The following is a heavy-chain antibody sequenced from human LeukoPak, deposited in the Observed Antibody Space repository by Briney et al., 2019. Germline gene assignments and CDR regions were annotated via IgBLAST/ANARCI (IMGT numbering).Heavy chain of an antibody. V-gene: IGHV3-30*04. CDR2: ISYDGSNK. CDR3: ARGGYYYGSGSYYIYGMDV. Sequence: PGGSLRLSCAASGFTFSSYAMHWVRQAPGKGLEWVAVISYDGSNKYYADSVKGRFTISRDNSKNTLYLQMNSLRAEDTAVYYRARGGYYYGSGSYYIYGMDVWGKGTTVTVSS. J-gene: IGHJ6*04. D-gene: IGHD3-10*01. CDR1: GFTFSSYA.